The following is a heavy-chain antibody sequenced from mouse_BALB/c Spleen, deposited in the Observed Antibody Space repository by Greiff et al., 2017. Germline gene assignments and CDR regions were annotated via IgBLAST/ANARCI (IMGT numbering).Heavy chain of an antibody. CDR3: ARREGYWFDY. V-gene: IGHV1-80*01. CDR2: IYPGDGDT. J-gene: IGHJ2*01. CDR1: GYAFSSYW. D-gene: IGHD2-3*01. Sequence: VQVVESGAELVRPGSSVKISCKASGYAFSSYWMNWVKQRPGQGLEWIGQIYPGDGDTNYNGKFKGKATLTADKSSSTAYMQLSSLTSEDSAVYFCARREGYWFDYWGQGTTLTVSS.